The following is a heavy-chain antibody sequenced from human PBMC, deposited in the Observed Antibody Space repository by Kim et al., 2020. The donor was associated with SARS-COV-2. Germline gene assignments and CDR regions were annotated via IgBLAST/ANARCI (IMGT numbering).Heavy chain of an antibody. Sequence: SETLSLTCTVSGGSISSYYWSWIRQPPGKGLEWIGYIYYSGSTNYNPSLKSRVTISVDTSKNQFSLKLSSVTAADTAVYYCARGLGYSSSWYPGYWGQGTLVTVSS. V-gene: IGHV4-59*13. J-gene: IGHJ4*02. CDR3: ARGLGYSSSWYPGY. D-gene: IGHD6-13*01. CDR1: GGSISSYY. CDR2: IYYSGST.